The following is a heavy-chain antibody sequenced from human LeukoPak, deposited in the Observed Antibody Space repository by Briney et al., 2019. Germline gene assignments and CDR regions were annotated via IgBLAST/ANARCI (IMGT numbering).Heavy chain of an antibody. CDR3: AKETPNTGWFDP. CDR1: GYTFTNFY. V-gene: IGHV1-46*01. D-gene: IGHD1-14*01. CDR2: INPSGANT. J-gene: IGHJ5*02. Sequence: ASVKVSCKTSGYTFTNFYMHWVRQAPGQGLEWMGIINPSGANTGYAQKFQGRVTLTRDTSTSTVYMELTSLRSEDTAMYYCAKETPNTGWFDPWGQGTLVTVSS.